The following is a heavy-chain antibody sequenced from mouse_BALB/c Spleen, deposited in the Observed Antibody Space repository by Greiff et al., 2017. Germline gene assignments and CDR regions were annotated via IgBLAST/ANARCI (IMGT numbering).Heavy chain of an antibody. CDR3: ARQLGPYYFDY. J-gene: IGHJ2*01. V-gene: IGHV5-12-1*01. Sequence: EVHLVESGGGLVKPGGSLKLSCAASGFAFSSYDMSWARQTPEKRLEWVAYISSGGGSTYYPDTVKGRFTISRDNAKNTLYLQMSSLKSEDTAMYYCARQLGPYYFDYWGQGTTLTVSS. D-gene: IGHD3-1*01. CDR2: ISSGGGST. CDR1: GFAFSSYD.